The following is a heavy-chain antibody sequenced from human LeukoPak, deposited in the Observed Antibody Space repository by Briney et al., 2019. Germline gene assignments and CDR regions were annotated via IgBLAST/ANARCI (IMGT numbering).Heavy chain of an antibody. CDR2: ISYDGSNK. J-gene: IGHJ4*02. Sequence: GGSLRLSYAASGFTFSSYAMHWVRQAPGKGLEWVAVISYDGSNKYYADSVKGRFTISRDNSKNTLYLQMNSLRAEDTAVYYCARDLDDLGSYWGQGTLVTVSS. CDR1: GFTFSSYA. CDR3: ARDLDDLGSY. D-gene: IGHD3-3*01. V-gene: IGHV3-30-3*01.